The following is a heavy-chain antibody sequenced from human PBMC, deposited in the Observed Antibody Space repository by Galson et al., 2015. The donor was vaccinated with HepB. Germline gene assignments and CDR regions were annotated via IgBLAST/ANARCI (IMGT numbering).Heavy chain of an antibody. D-gene: IGHD2/OR15-2a*01. V-gene: IGHV3-7*01. CDR2: IKQDGSEK. J-gene: IGHJ4*02. CDR3: ARSSMIPDY. Sequence: SLRLSCAASGFTFSSYWMSWVRQAPGKGLEWVANIKQDGSEKYYVESVKGRFTISRDNAKNSPYVQMNSLRTEDTAVYYCARSSMIPDYWGQGTLVTVSS. CDR1: GFTFSSYW.